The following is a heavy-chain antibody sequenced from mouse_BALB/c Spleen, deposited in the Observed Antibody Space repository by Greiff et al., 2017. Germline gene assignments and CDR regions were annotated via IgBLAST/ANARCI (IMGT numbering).Heavy chain of an antibody. CDR2: IWTGGGT. J-gene: IGHJ3*01. CDR1: GFSLTSYD. Sequence: VQLVESGPGLVAPSQSLSITCTVSGFSLTSYDISWIRQPPGKGLEWLGVIWTGGGTNYNSAFMSRLSISKDNSTSQVFLKMNSLRTDDTAIYYCVRPTGSWFAYWGQGTLVTVSA. D-gene: IGHD4-1*02. CDR3: VRPTGSWFAY. V-gene: IGHV2-9-2*01.